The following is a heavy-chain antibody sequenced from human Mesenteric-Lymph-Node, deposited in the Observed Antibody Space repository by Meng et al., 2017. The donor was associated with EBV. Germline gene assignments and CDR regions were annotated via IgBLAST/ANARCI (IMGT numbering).Heavy chain of an antibody. V-gene: IGHV3-15*04. J-gene: IGHJ4*02. Sequence: EVQLVESGGGLVKPGASLRLSLAASGFTFNNAWMSWVRQAPGKGLEWVGRMVPKSDGGTTEYAAPVKGRFIISRDESKNMMYLQMNSLKTEDTAVYHCATDKYYFDSWGQGTLVTVSS. D-gene: IGHD2/OR15-2a*01. CDR3: ATDKYYFDS. CDR2: MVPKSDGGTT. CDR1: GFTFNNAW.